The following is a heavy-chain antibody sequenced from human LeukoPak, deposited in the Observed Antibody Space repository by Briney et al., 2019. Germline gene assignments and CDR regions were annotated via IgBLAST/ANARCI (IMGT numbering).Heavy chain of an antibody. Sequence: GASLRLSCAASGFTFSSYAMSWVRQAPGKGLEWVSAISGSGGSTYYADSVKGRFTISRDNSKNTLYLQMNSLRAEDTAVYYCAKDPVGRHGQWHDYWGQGTLVTVSS. CDR3: AKDPVGRHGQWHDY. D-gene: IGHD6-19*01. CDR2: ISGSGGST. CDR1: GFTFSSYA. V-gene: IGHV3-23*01. J-gene: IGHJ4*02.